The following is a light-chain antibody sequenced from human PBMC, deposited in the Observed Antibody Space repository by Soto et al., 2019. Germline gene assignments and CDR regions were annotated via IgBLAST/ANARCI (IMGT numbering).Light chain of an antibody. CDR3: QHYNNCPYT. V-gene: IGKV1-5*03. CDR1: QFISSW. J-gene: IGKJ2*01. Sequence: DIQMTQSPSTLSASVGDRVTITCRASQFISSWLAWYQQKPGKAPKLLIYRASTLESGVSSRFSGSGSGTEFTLTISGLQPDDFATYYCQHYNNCPYTFGQGTNLEI. CDR2: RAS.